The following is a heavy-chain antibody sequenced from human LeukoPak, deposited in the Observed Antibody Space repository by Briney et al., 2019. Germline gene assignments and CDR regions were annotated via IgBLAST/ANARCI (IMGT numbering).Heavy chain of an antibody. Sequence: SETLSLTCAVYGGSFSGYYWSWIRQPPGKGLEWIGEINHSGSTNYNPSLKSRVTISVDTSKNQYSLKLSSVTAADPAVYYCARGRGGKRGYFDYWGQGTLVTVSS. CDR3: ARGRGGKRGYFDY. CDR2: INHSGST. CDR1: GGSFSGYY. V-gene: IGHV4-34*01. J-gene: IGHJ4*02. D-gene: IGHD3-16*01.